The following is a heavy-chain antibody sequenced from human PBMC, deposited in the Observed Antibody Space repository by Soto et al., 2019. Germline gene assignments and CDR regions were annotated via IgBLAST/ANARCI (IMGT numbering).Heavy chain of an antibody. D-gene: IGHD2-15*01. CDR1: GGSIISGGYY. Sequence: SETRSLTCTFSGGSIISGGYYWSWIRQHPGKGLEWIGYIYYSGSTYYNPSLKSRVTISVDTSKNQFSLKLTSVTAADTAVYYGVKEPAVAATLEGMGYWDYWGQGTLVTVSS. CDR3: VKEPAVAATLEGMGYWDY. J-gene: IGHJ4*02. CDR2: IYYSGST. V-gene: IGHV4-31*03.